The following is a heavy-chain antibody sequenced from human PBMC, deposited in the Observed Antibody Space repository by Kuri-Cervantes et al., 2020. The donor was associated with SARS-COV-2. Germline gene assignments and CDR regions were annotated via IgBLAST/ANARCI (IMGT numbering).Heavy chain of an antibody. V-gene: IGHV4-59*01. Sequence: GSLRLPCTVFGGSIISYYWSWIRQAPGKGLEWLGHVYYDGTTNYNPSLTRRATISLATSKSQFFLQLDSVTAADTAVYFCARASTFFDDWGQGTPVTVSS. CDR2: VYYDGTT. J-gene: IGHJ4*02. CDR3: ARASTFFDD. CDR1: GGSIISYY. D-gene: IGHD3-3*02.